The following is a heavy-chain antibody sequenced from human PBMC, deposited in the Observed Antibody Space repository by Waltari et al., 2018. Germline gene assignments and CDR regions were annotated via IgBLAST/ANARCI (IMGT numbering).Heavy chain of an antibody. CDR2: IWYDGSNK. D-gene: IGHD3-22*01. V-gene: IGHV3-33*01. J-gene: IGHJ4*02. CDR1: GFTFSSSG. Sequence: QVQLVESGGGVVQPGRSLRLSCAASGFTFSSSGMHWVRQAPGKGLEWVAVIWYDGSNKYYADSVKGRFTISRDNSKNTLYLQMNSLRAEDTAVYYCARDYYDSSGYDFDYWGQGTLVTVSS. CDR3: ARDYYDSSGYDFDY.